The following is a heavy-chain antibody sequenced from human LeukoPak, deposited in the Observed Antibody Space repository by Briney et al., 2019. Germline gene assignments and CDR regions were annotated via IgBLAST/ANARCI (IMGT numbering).Heavy chain of an antibody. J-gene: IGHJ6*03. CDR2: ISYDGSNK. CDR3: AKCYYDFWSGYSKGDYYYYMDV. D-gene: IGHD3-3*01. CDR1: GFTFSSYA. V-gene: IGHV3-30-3*02. Sequence: PGGSLRLSCAASGFTFSSYAMHWVRQAPGKGLEWVAVISYDGSNKYYADSVKGRFTISRDNSKNTLYLQMNSLRAEDTAVYYCAKCYYDFWSGYSKGDYYYYMDVWGKGTTVTVSS.